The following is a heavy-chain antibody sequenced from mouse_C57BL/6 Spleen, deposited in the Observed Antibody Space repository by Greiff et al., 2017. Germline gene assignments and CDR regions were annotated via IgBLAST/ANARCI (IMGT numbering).Heavy chain of an antibody. V-gene: IGHV1-52*01. CDR1: GYTFTSYW. D-gene: IGHD2-2*01. CDR2: IDPSDSEP. Sequence: VQLQQPGAELVRPGSSVKLSCKASGYTFTSYWLHWVKQRPIQGLEWMGNIDPSDSEPHYTQKFKEKAPLTVDKSSSTAYMQLSSLSSADSAVYYCATAIGYDEAGRCAYWGQGTLVTVSA. CDR3: ATAIGYDEAGRCAY. J-gene: IGHJ3*01.